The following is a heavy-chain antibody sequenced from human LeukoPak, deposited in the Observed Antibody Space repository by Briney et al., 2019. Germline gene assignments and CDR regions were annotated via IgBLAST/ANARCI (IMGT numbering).Heavy chain of an antibody. V-gene: IGHV3-7*01. CDR1: GFTFSSYW. CDR2: IKQDGSEK. Sequence: GGSLRLSCAASGFTFSSYWMSWVRQAPGKGLEWVANIKQDGSEKYYVDSVKGRFTISRDNAKNSLYLQMNSLRAEDTAVYYCARVPNWNYDRRFDYWGQGTLVTVSS. D-gene: IGHD1-7*01. J-gene: IGHJ4*02. CDR3: ARVPNWNYDRRFDY.